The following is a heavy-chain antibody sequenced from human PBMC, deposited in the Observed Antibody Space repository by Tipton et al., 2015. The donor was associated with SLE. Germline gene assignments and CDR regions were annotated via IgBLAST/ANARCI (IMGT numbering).Heavy chain of an antibody. J-gene: IGHJ6*03. CDR2: ISTSGSTI. CDR1: GFTFSSYE. CDR3: ARALAVAGTGDDYYYYYMDV. Sequence: SLRLSCAASGFTFSSYEMNWVRQAPGKGLEWISYISTSGSTIYYADSVKGRFTISRDNAKNSLYLQMNSLRAEDTAVYYCARALAVAGTGDDYYYYYMDVWGKGTTVTVSS. D-gene: IGHD6-19*01. V-gene: IGHV3-48*03.